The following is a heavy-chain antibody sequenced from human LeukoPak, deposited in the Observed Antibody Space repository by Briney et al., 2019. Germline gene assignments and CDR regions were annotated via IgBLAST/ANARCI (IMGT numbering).Heavy chain of an antibody. Sequence: SGGSLRLSCAASGFTFSTYWMSWVRQAPGKGLEWVANIKQDGSEEYYVDSVKGRFTISRDNAKNSLYLQMNSLRAEDTAVYYCARDHFDSWSGYHYFDYWGQGTLVTVSS. D-gene: IGHD3-3*01. J-gene: IGHJ4*02. CDR2: IKQDGSEE. CDR1: GFTFSTYW. CDR3: ARDHFDSWSGYHYFDY. V-gene: IGHV3-7*01.